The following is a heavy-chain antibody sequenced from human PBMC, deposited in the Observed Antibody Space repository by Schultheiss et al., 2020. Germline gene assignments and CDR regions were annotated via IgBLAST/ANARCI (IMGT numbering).Heavy chain of an antibody. D-gene: IGHD6-13*01. J-gene: IGHJ3*02. CDR2: IYTSGST. CDR1: GGSISSGSYY. CDR3: ARGGSSSWSHDAFDI. V-gene: IGHV4-61*02. Sequence: SQTLSLTCTVSGGSISSGSYYWSWIRQPAGKGLEWIGRIYTSGSTNYNPSLKSRVTISVDTSKNQFSLKLSSVTAADTAVYYCARGGSSSWSHDAFDIWGQGTMVTVSS.